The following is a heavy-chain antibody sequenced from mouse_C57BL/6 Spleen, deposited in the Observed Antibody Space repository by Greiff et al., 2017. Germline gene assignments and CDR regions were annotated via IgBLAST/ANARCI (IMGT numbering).Heavy chain of an antibody. J-gene: IGHJ2*01. CDR3: ARGAKPLYYFDY. Sequence: QVQLQQPGAELVMPGASVKLSCKASGYTFTSYWMHWVKQRPGQGLEWIGEIDPSDSYTNYNQKFKGKSTLTVDKSSSTAYMQLSSLTSEDSAVYYCARGAKPLYYFDYWGPGTTLTVSS. CDR2: IDPSDSYT. CDR1: GYTFTSYW. V-gene: IGHV1-69*01.